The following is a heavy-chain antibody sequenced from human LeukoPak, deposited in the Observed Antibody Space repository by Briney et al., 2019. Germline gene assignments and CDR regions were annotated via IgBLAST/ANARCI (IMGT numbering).Heavy chain of an antibody. CDR3: ASHYAHPNWASSGY. D-gene: IGHD7-27*01. CDR1: GFTFSSYA. CDR2: ISYDGSNK. Sequence: GGSLRLSCAASGFTFSSYAMHWVRQAPGKGLEWVAVISYDGSNKYYADSVKGRFTISRDNSKNTLYLQMNSLRAEDTAVYYCASHYAHPNWASSGYWGQGTLVTVSS. V-gene: IGHV3-30-3*01. J-gene: IGHJ4*02.